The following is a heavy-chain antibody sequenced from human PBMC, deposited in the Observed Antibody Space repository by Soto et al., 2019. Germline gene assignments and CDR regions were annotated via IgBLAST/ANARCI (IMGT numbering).Heavy chain of an antibody. CDR3: ARGGPSTWNYLGWFDP. V-gene: IGHV3-48*03. J-gene: IGHJ5*02. CDR1: GFIFSSHE. Sequence: EVQLVESGGDLVQPGGSLRLSCAVSGFIFSSHEMNWVRQAPGKGLEWGSYISSSGSTIYYADSVKGRFTISRDNAKNSLYLQMNSLRAEDTAVYYCARGGPSTWNYLGWFDPWGQGTLVTVSS. D-gene: IGHD1-7*01. CDR2: ISSSGSTI.